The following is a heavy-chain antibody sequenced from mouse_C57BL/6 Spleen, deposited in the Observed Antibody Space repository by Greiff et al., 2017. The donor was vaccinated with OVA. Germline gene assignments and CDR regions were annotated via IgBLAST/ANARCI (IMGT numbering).Heavy chain of an antibody. CDR2: IYPGDGDT. V-gene: IGHV1-80*01. CDR1: GYAFSSYW. D-gene: IGHD2-1*01. J-gene: IGHJ2*01. CDR3: ARTGNYGNYEDY. Sequence: QVHVKQSGAELVKPGASVKISCKASGYAFSSYWMNWVKQRPGKGLEWIGQIYPGDGDTNYNGKFKGKATLTADKSSSTAYMQLSSLTSEDSAVYFCARTGNYGNYEDYWGQGTTLTVSS.